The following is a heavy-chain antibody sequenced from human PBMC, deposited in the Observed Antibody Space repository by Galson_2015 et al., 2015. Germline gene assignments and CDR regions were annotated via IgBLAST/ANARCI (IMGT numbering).Heavy chain of an antibody. D-gene: IGHD1-14*01. CDR3: ARDGNRGGEFDY. CDR1: GFTFRNYW. J-gene: IGHJ4*02. Sequence: LRLSCAASGFTFRNYWMVWVRQTPEKGLQWVAKIKYDGSQTFYVDSVKGRFTISRDNAENSLDLQMNSLRADDTAAYYCARDGNRGGEFDYWGQGALVTVSS. CDR2: IKYDGSQT. V-gene: IGHV3-7*03.